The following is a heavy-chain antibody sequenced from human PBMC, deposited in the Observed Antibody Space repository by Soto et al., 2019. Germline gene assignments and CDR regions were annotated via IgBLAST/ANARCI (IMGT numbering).Heavy chain of an antibody. CDR2: ISFDGDKK. Sequence: QAQLVESGGGVVQPGRSLRLSCAASGFTFKTYALHWVRQAPGKGLEWVAAISFDGDKKYYADSVKGRFTISRDNFKSTLYLQMNNLRVDDTALYFCAREDDYGYRYINYGLDVWGQGTTVTVSS. CDR3: AREDDYGYRYINYGLDV. V-gene: IGHV3-30-3*01. J-gene: IGHJ6*02. CDR1: GFTFKTYA. D-gene: IGHD4-17*01.